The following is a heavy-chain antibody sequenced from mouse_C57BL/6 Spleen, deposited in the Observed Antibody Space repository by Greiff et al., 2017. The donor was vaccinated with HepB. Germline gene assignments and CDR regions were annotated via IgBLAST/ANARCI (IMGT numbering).Heavy chain of an antibody. CDR3: ARAPYYYGSSFYFDY. V-gene: IGHV3-6*01. D-gene: IGHD1-1*01. J-gene: IGHJ2*01. CDR1: GYSITSGYY. Sequence: EVQLQESGPGLVKPSQSLSLTCSVPGYSITSGYYWNWIRQFPGNKLEWMGYISYDGSNNYNPSLKNRISITRDTSKNQFFLKLNSVTTEDTATYYCARAPYYYGSSFYFDYWGQGTTLTVSS. CDR2: ISYDGSN.